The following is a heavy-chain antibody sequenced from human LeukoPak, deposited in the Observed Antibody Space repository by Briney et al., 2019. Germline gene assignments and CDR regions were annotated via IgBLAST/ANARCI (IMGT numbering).Heavy chain of an antibody. V-gene: IGHV1-46*01. CDR2: INPSGGST. Sequence: GASVKVSCKASGYTFTSYYMHWVRQAPGQGLEWMGIINPSGGSTSYAQKFQGRVTMTRDMSTSTVYMELSSLRSEDTAVYYCARDPRLGYYMDVWGKGTTVTVSS. J-gene: IGHJ6*03. CDR1: GYTFTSYY. CDR3: ARDPRLGYYMDV. D-gene: IGHD3-16*01.